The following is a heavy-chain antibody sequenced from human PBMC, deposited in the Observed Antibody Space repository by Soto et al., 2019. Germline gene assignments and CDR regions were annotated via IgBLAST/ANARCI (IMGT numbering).Heavy chain of an antibody. V-gene: IGHV6-1*01. Sequence: SQTLSLTCAISGDRVSSNSAAWNWIRQSPSRGLEWLGRTYYRSKWYNDYAVSVKSRITINPDTSKNQFSLQLNSVTPEDTAVYYCARQGGAAAARNWFDPWGQGTLVTVSS. CDR1: GDRVSSNSAA. J-gene: IGHJ5*02. CDR2: TYYRSKWYN. D-gene: IGHD6-13*01. CDR3: ARQGGAAAARNWFDP.